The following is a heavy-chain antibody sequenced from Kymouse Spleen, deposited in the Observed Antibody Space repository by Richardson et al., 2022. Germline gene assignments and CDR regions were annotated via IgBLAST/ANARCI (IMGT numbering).Heavy chain of an antibody. D-gene: IGHD3-10*01. CDR1: GFTFSNAW. CDR2: IKSKTDGGTT. J-gene: IGHJ4*02. Sequence: EVQLVESGGGLVKPGGSLRLSCAASGFTFSNAWMSWVRQAPGKGLEWVGRIKSKTDGGTTDYAAPVKGRFTISRDDSKNTLYLQMNSLKTEDTAVYYCTTEEMVRGVIMDYWGQGTLVTVSS. CDR3: TTEEMVRGVIMDY. V-gene: IGHV3-15*01.